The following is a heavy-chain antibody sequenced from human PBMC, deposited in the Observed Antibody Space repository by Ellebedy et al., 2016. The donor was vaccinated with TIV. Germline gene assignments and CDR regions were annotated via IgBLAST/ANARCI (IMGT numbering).Heavy chain of an antibody. CDR2: ISYRGSS. CDR1: GGSISSHH. J-gene: IGHJ4*01. V-gene: IGHV4-59*04. CDR3: AASVSVTGGIDY. Sequence: MPSETLSLTCTVSGGSISSHHWSWIRQTPGKGLEWIGTISYRGSSDYAPSLKRRVTISVHTTMDQFSLKLSSVTAADSAVYFCAASVSVTGGIDYWGQGTLVTVS. D-gene: IGHD2-8*02.